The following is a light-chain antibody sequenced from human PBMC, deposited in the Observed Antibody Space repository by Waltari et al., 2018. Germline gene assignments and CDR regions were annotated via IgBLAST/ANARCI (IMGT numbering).Light chain of an antibody. J-gene: IGLJ3*02. CDR2: EDT. CDR3: CSYAGSSTWV. Sequence: QSALTQPASVSGSPGQTITISCIGTTNDVGRSNSVSWHQQHPGTGPQLILFEDTKRPSGVSDRFSGSKSGNTASLTISGLQADDEAHYYCCSYAGSSTWVFGAGTKLTVL. CDR1: TNDVGRSNS. V-gene: IGLV2-23*01.